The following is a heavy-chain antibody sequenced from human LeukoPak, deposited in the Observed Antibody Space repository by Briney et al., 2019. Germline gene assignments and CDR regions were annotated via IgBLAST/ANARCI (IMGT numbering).Heavy chain of an antibody. CDR1: RGSIMTTHW. CDR3: AAWGVDYGGNFDYSDY. CDR2: IYHTGTT. J-gene: IGHJ4*02. D-gene: IGHD4-23*01. Sequence: SETLSLTCTLSRGSIMTTHWWSWVRQPPGKGLEWIGEIYHTGTTNYSPSLKSRLTISVDQSRNQFSLRLSSVTAADTATYYCAAWGVDYGGNFDYSDYWGQGTLVTVSS. V-gene: IGHV4-4*02.